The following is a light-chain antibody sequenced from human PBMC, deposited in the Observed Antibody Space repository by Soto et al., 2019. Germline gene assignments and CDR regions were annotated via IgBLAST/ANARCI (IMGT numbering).Light chain of an antibody. CDR3: QQYGGSPRT. V-gene: IGKV3-20*01. CDR2: DAS. J-gene: IGKJ1*01. Sequence: EIVLTQSPGTLSLSPGERATLSCRASQSVSSSSLAWYQQKRGQAPRLLIHDASSRATGIPDRFSGSGSGTDFTLTNSRLEPEDFAVYYCQQYGGSPRTFGQGTKVEVK. CDR1: QSVSSSS.